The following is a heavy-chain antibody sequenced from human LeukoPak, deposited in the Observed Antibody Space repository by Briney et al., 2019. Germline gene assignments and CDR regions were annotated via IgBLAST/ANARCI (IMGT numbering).Heavy chain of an antibody. CDR1: GGTFSSYA. CDR3: ASWGGRRYWFDP. Sequence: SVKVSCKASGGTFSSYAISWVRQAPGQGLEWMEGIIPIFGTANYAQKFQGRVTITADESTSTAYMELSSLRSEDTAVYYCASWGGRRYWFDPWGQGTLVTVSS. D-gene: IGHD3-16*01. J-gene: IGHJ5*02. V-gene: IGHV1-69*13. CDR2: IIPIFGTA.